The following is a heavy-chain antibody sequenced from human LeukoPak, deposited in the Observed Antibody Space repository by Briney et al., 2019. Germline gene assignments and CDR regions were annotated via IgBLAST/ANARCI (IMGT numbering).Heavy chain of an antibody. CDR3: ARLEKGYGIDY. Sequence: SETLSLTCAVYGGSFSGYYWSWIRQPPGKGLEWIGEINHSGSTNYNPSLKSRVTISVDTSKNQFSLKLSSVTAADTAVYYCARLEKGYGIDYWGQGTLVTVSS. D-gene: IGHD5-18*01. CDR1: GGSFSGYY. J-gene: IGHJ4*02. V-gene: IGHV4-34*01. CDR2: INHSGST.